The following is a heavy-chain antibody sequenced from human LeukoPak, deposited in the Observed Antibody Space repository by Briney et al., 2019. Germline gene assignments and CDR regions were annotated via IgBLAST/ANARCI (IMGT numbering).Heavy chain of an antibody. V-gene: IGHV3-7*05. CDR3: ASGFGTDS. D-gene: IGHD3-10*01. CDR2: IKEDGNEK. Sequence: GGSLRLSCAASGFTFSDSWMNWVRQAPGKGLEWVANIKEDGNEKHYVDSVKGRFTISRDNAKNTLYLQMNSLKVEDTAVYYCASGFGTDSWSQGTLVTVSS. CDR1: GFTFSDSW. J-gene: IGHJ4*02.